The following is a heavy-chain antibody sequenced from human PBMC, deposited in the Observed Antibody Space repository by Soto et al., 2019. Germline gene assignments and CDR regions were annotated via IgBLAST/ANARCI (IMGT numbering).Heavy chain of an antibody. J-gene: IGHJ6*02. D-gene: IGHD5-18*01. CDR3: ARTDTAMATPYYGMDV. CDR1: GYTFTDYY. Sequence: ASVKVSCKASGYTFTDYYMHWVRQAPGQGLEWMGWINPNSGGTNYAQKFQGRVTMTRDTSISTAYMELSRLRSDDTAIYYCARTDTAMATPYYGMDVWGQGTTVTVSS. CDR2: INPNSGGT. V-gene: IGHV1-2*02.